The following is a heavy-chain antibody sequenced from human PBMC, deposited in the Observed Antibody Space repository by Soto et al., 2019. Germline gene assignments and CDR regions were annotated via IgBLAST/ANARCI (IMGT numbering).Heavy chain of an antibody. CDR3: AVGRAEATQYHYYSGMDV. Sequence: PGGSLRLSCTASGFTFNRYAFHWVRQAPGKGLEWVSAISGGVDSTFYADSVKGRFTISRDNSKNIQYLQMNNLRAEDTAIYYCAVGRAEATQYHYYSGMDVWGQGTTVTVSS. CDR2: ISGGVDST. J-gene: IGHJ6*02. CDR1: GFTFNRYA. V-gene: IGHV3-23*01. D-gene: IGHD6-13*01.